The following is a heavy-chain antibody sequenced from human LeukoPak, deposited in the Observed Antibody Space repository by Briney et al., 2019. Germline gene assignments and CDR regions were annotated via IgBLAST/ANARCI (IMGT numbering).Heavy chain of an antibody. CDR1: GFTFDDYG. CDR3: ARANYYDSSGYPVPSDP. J-gene: IGHJ5*02. CDR2: INWNGGSI. Sequence: GGSLRLSCAASGFTFDDYGMSWVRQAPGKGLEWVSGINWNGGSIGYADSVKGRFTISRDNAKNSLYLQMNSLRAEDTALYYCARANYYDSSGYPVPSDPWGQGTLVTVSS. D-gene: IGHD3-22*01. V-gene: IGHV3-20*04.